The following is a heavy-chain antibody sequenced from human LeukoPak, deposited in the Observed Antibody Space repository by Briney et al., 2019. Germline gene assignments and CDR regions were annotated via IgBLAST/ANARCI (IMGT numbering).Heavy chain of an antibody. V-gene: IGHV3-21*01. J-gene: IGHJ4*02. CDR2: ISSNSGYK. Sequence: GGSLRLSCAASGFTFSSYSMNWVRQTQGKGLEWVSSISSNSGYKYYADSVKGRFTISRDNAKNSLYLQMNILRAEDTAVYYCARGLSWTVDYWGQGTLVTVCS. CDR3: ARGLSWTVDY. CDR1: GFTFSSYS. D-gene: IGHD3/OR15-3a*01.